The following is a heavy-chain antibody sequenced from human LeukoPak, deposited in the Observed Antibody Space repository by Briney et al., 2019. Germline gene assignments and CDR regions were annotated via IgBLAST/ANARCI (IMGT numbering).Heavy chain of an antibody. CDR1: GGSFSGYY. CDR2: INHSGST. V-gene: IGHV4-34*01. CDR3: AREKIRRDYYGSGSYSWFDP. Sequence: SETLSLTCAVYGGSFSGYYWSWIRQPPGKGLEWIGEINHSGSTNYNPSLKSRVTTSVDTSKNQFSLKLSSVTAADTAVYYCAREKIRRDYYGSGSYSWFDPWGQGTLVTVSS. D-gene: IGHD3-10*01. J-gene: IGHJ5*02.